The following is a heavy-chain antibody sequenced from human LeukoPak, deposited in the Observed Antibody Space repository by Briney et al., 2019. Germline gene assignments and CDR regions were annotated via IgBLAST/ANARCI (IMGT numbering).Heavy chain of an antibody. CDR3: ARQTAAATVHAFLI. CDR2: INQDGSEK. J-gene: IGHJ3*02. V-gene: IGHV3-7*01. CDR1: GFTFSSYW. D-gene: IGHD6-13*01. Sequence: GGSLRLSCAASGFTFSSYWMYWVRQAPGKGLEWVANINQDGSEKYYVDSLKGRFTISRDNAKNSLYLQMNSLRAEDTALYYCARQTAAATVHAFLIWGQGTVVTVSS.